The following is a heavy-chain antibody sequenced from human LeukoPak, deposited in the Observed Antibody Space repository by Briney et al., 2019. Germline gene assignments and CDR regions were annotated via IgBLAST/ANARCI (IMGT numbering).Heavy chain of an antibody. Sequence: SETLSLTCAVYGGSFSGYYWSWIRQPPGKGLEWIGEINHSGNTNYNPSLKSRVTISVDTSKNQFSLKLSSVTAADTAVYYCARGSVYVWGSYRPYYFDYWGQGTLVTVSS. CDR3: ARGSVYVWGSYRPYYFDY. CDR2: INHSGNT. D-gene: IGHD3-16*02. CDR1: GGSFSGYY. J-gene: IGHJ4*02. V-gene: IGHV4-34*01.